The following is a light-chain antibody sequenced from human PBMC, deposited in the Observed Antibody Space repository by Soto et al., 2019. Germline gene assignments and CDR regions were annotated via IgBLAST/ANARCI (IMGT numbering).Light chain of an antibody. CDR3: AARDDSLNSWV. V-gene: IGLV1-44*01. Sequence: QAVVTQPPSASGTPGQRVTISCSGSSSNIGSNTVNWYQQLPGTAPKLLISSNNQRPSGVPARFSGSKSGTSASLAISGLQSEDEADYYCAARDDSLNSWVFGGGTKLTVL. CDR1: SSNIGSNT. CDR2: SNN. J-gene: IGLJ3*02.